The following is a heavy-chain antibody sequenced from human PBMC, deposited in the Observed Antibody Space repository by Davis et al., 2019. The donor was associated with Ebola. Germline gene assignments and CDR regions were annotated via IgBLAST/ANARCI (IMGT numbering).Heavy chain of an antibody. CDR3: ARARWFRESHFDY. V-gene: IGHV3-7*01. Sequence: GESLKISCAASGFTSSSYWMSWLRQAPGKGLEWVANIKQDGSEKYYVDSVKGRFTISRDNAKNSLYLQMNSLRAEDTAVYYCARARWFRESHFDYWGQGTLVTVSS. D-gene: IGHD3-10*01. J-gene: IGHJ4*02. CDR2: IKQDGSEK. CDR1: GFTSSSYW.